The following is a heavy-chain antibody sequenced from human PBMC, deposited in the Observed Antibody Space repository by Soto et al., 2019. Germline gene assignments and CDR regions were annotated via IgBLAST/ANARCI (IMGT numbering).Heavy chain of an antibody. Sequence: QVQLQESGPGLVKPSGTLSLTCAVSSGSISSSNWWSWVRQPPGKGLEWIGEIDHSGSTNYNPSLKSRVTISVDKSKNQFSLKLSSVTAADTAVYYCAGAGWLAVAAAFDYWGQGTLVTVSS. D-gene: IGHD6-19*01. V-gene: IGHV4-4*02. CDR2: IDHSGST. J-gene: IGHJ4*02. CDR1: SGSISSSNW. CDR3: AGAGWLAVAAAFDY.